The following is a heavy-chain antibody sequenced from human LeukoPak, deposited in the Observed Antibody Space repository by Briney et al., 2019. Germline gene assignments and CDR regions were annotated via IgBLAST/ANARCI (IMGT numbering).Heavy chain of an antibody. CDR3: ARQEGRTTGWCVH. CDR1: GGPVTTNSYY. CDR2: IHYSGVT. V-gene: IGHV4-39*01. J-gene: IGHJ4*02. D-gene: IGHD1-14*01. Sequence: PSETLSLTCSVSGGPVTTNSYYWAWIRQSPGKGLDWIGTIHYSGVTYYHPSLKSRVTISVDMSKNEFSLNLNSVTAADTAIYYCARQEGRTTGWCVHWGQGALVTVSS.